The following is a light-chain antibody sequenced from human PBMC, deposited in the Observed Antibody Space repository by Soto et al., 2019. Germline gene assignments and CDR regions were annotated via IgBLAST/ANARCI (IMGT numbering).Light chain of an antibody. CDR1: QSLSSW. CDR3: QQYENYWT. CDR2: DAS. J-gene: IGKJ1*01. V-gene: IGKV1-5*01. Sequence: DIQMTQSPSTLSATAGDRVTITCRASQSLSSWLAWYQHKPGKAPKLLIYDASNLDSGVPSRFSCSGSGTEFSLTISNLQTDDCATYYCQQYENYWTFGQGTRVEIK.